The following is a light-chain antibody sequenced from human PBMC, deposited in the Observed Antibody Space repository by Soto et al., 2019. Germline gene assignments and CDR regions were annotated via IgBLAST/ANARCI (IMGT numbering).Light chain of an antibody. CDR1: SSDVGAYNH. Sequence: QSVLTQPASVSGSPGQSITISCTGTSSDVGAYNHVSWYRQHPGKVPKLMIYDVSDRPSGVSNRFSGSKSGNTASLTISGLQAEDEADYYCSSFTRSNSYVFGTGTKVTVL. CDR3: SSFTRSNSYV. V-gene: IGLV2-14*03. CDR2: DVS. J-gene: IGLJ1*01.